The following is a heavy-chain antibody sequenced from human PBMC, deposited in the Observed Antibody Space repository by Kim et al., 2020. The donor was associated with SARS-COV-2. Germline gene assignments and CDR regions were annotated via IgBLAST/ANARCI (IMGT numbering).Heavy chain of an antibody. J-gene: IGHJ6*02. CDR3: ARGVCGSGGSCYLYYYYGMDV. CDR2: INPSGGST. CDR1: GYTFTSYY. D-gene: IGHD2-15*01. V-gene: IGHV1-46*01. Sequence: ASVKVSCKASGYTFTSYYMHWVGQAPGQGLEWMGIINPSGGSTSYAQKFQGRVTMTRDTSTSTVYMELSSLRSEDTAVYYCARGVCGSGGSCYLYYYYGMDVWGQGTTVTVSS.